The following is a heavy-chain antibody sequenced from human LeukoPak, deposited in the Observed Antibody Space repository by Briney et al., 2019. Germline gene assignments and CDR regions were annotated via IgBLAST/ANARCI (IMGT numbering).Heavy chain of an antibody. Sequence: ASVKVSCKASGYTFTGYYMHWVRPAPGQGLEWMGWINPNSGGTNYAQKFQGRVTMTRDTSISTAYMELSRLRSDDTAVYYCARDQFYGSGSQDYWGQGTLVTVSS. D-gene: IGHD3-10*01. J-gene: IGHJ4*02. CDR3: ARDQFYGSGSQDY. CDR2: INPNSGGT. V-gene: IGHV1-2*02. CDR1: GYTFTGYY.